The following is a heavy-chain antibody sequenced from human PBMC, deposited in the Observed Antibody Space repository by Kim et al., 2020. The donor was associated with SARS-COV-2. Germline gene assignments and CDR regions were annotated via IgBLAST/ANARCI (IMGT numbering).Heavy chain of an antibody. J-gene: IGHJ4*02. CDR1: GFTFSSYG. D-gene: IGHD3-10*01. V-gene: IGHV3-33*01. Sequence: GGSLRLSCAASGFTFSSYGMHWVRQAPGKGLEWVAVIWYDGSNKYYADSVKGRFTITRHNSKNTLYLQMNSLRADDTAVYYCARYAPGSYLGYWGQGTLVTVSS. CDR2: IWYDGSNK. CDR3: ARYAPGSYLGY.